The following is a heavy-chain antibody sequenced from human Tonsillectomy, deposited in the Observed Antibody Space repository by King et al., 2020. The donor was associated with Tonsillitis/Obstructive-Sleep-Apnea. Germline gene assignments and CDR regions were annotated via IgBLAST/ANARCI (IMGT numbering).Heavy chain of an antibody. CDR1: GFTFSSYA. Sequence: VQLVESGGGLVQPGGSLRLSCAASGFTFSSYAMSWVRQAPGKGLEWVSAISGSGGSTYHADSGKGRFPISRDNSKNTLYLQMNSLRAEDTAVYYCSKVNYDFWRGHHHDAFDIWGQGTMVTVSS. D-gene: IGHD3-3*01. CDR2: ISGSGGST. CDR3: SKVNYDFWRGHHHDAFDI. J-gene: IGHJ3*02. V-gene: IGHV3-23*04.